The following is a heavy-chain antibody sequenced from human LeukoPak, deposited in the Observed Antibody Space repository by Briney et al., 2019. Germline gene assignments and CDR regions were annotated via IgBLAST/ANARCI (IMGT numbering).Heavy chain of an antibody. J-gene: IGHJ5*02. Sequence: GGSLRLSCAASGFTFGDYWMLWVRQASGKGLVWVSRILSDASSTSYADSVKGRFTISRDIAKNTLYLQMNSLRAEDTAVYYCARVRITRANWFDPWGQGTLVTVSS. D-gene: IGHD2-2*01. V-gene: IGHV3-74*01. CDR3: ARVRITRANWFDP. CDR2: ILSDASST. CDR1: GFTFGDYW.